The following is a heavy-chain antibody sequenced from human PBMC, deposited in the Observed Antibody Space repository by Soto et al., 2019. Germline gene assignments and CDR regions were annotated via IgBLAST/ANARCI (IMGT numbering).Heavy chain of an antibody. D-gene: IGHD3-16*02. J-gene: IGHJ6*02. V-gene: IGHV3-21*01. CDR1: GFTFSSYS. CDR3: ARVIRAALYYYGMDV. CDR2: ISSSSSYI. Sequence: SLRLSCAASGFTFSSYSMNWVRQAPGKGLEWVSSISSSSSYIYYADSVKGRFTISRDNAKNSLYLQMNSLRAEDTAVYYCARVIRAALYYYGMDVWGQGTTVTVSS.